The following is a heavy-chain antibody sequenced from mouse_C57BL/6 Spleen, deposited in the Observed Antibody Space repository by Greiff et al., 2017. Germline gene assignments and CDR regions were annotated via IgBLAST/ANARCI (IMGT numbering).Heavy chain of an antibody. CDR1: GFTFSDYY. Sequence: EVQVVESGGGLVQPGGSLKLSCAASGFTFSDYYLYWVRQTPEQRLEWVAYISNGGGSTYYPDTVKGRFTISRDNAKNTLYLQMSRLKSEDTAMYYCARFCGNFPYYAMDYWGQGTSVTVSS. CDR3: ARFCGNFPYYAMDY. V-gene: IGHV5-12*01. D-gene: IGHD2-1*01. CDR2: ISNGGGST. J-gene: IGHJ4*01.